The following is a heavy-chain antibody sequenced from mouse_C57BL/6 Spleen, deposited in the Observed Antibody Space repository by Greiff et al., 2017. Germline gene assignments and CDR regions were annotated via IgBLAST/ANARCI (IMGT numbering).Heavy chain of an antibody. J-gene: IGHJ4*01. D-gene: IGHD1-1*01. Sequence: EVMLVESGPGMVKPSPSLSLTCTVTGYSITSGYDWHWIRHFPGNTLEWMGYISYSGSTNYNPSLKSRNSITHATSKNHFFLKLNYVTTKDTATYYCAREAYYNGSRRGAMDYWGQGTSITVSS. V-gene: IGHV3-1*01. CDR1: GYSITSGYD. CDR2: ISYSGST. CDR3: AREAYYNGSRRGAMDY.